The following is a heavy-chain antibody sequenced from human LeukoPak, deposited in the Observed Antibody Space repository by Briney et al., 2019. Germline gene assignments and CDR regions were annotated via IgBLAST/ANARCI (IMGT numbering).Heavy chain of an antibody. CDR2: IYYSGST. V-gene: IGHV4-39*07. D-gene: IGHD6-19*01. CDR3: ARDTVAVAGTDY. Sequence: SETPSLTCTVSGGSISSSSYYWGWIRQPPGKGLEWIGTIYYSGSTYYNPSLKSRVTISVDTSKNQFSLKLTSVTAADTAVYYCARDTVAVAGTDYWGQGTLVTVSS. J-gene: IGHJ4*02. CDR1: GGSISSSSYY.